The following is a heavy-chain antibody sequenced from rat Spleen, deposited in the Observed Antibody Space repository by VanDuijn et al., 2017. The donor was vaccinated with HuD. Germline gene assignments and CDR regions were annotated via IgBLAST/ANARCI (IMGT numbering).Heavy chain of an antibody. CDR2: INYSGST. J-gene: IGHJ3*01. V-gene: IGHV3-1*01. CDR1: GYSITSNF. CDR3: ARVGTRVARFAY. D-gene: IGHD1-4*01. Sequence: EVQLQESGPGPVKVSESLSLTCSVTGYSITSNFWGWIRKFPGNKMEWMGFINYSGSTSYIPSLKSRISITRDTSKNHFFLHLNSVSSEDTATYYCARVGTRVARFAYWGQGTLVTVSS.